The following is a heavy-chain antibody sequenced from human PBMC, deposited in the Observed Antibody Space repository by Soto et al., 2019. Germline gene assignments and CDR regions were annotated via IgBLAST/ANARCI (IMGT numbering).Heavy chain of an antibody. V-gene: IGHV3-53*01. CDR2: IYGGGGS. Sequence: GGSLRLSCAASGFDVKNKYMSWGLQAPGKGLEWVSVIYGGGGSVYADSVRGRFTISRDSSKNTLYLQMNSLTAEDTAVYYCAGSGGTYSSRLDYWGQGTLVTVSS. CDR3: AGSGGTYSSRLDY. CDR1: GFDVKNKY. D-gene: IGHD6-13*01. J-gene: IGHJ4*02.